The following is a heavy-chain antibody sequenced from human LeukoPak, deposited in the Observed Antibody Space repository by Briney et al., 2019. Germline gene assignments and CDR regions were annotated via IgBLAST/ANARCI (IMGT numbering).Heavy chain of an antibody. CDR3: ASRPYSSGWAGGYMDV. CDR1: GGSISSIIYY. CDR2: IYYSGST. V-gene: IGHV4-39*01. D-gene: IGHD6-19*01. Sequence: SETLSLTCTVSGGSISSIIYYWGWIRQPPGKGLEWIGSIYYSGSTSYNPSLKSRVTISVDTSKNQFSLRLRSVTAADTAVYYCASRPYSSGWAGGYMDVWGKGTTVTISS. J-gene: IGHJ6*03.